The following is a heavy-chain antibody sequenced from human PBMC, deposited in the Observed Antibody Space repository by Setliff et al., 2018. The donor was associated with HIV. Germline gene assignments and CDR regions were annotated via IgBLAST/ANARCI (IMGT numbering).Heavy chain of an antibody. CDR3: ARRPYYDSWSGHQAFDV. CDR2: IYPYDSDT. D-gene: IGHD3-3*01. J-gene: IGHJ3*01. CDR1: GYSFTTYW. V-gene: IGHV5-51*01. Sequence: GESLKISCKGSGYSFTTYWIGRVRQMPGKGLEWMGIIYPYDSDTRYNPSFQGHVTISADKSISTAYVQWSGLKASDTAIYYCARRPYYDSWSGHQAFDVWGQGTMVTVSS.